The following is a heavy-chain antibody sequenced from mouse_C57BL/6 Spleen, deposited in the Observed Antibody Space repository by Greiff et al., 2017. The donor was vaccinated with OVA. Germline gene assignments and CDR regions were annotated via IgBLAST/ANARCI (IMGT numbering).Heavy chain of an antibody. CDR2: IDPSDSET. CDR3: ARDLGGYPY. V-gene: IGHV1-52*01. CDR1: GYTFTSYW. Sequence: QVQLKQPGAELVRPGSSVKLSCKASGYTFTSYWMHWVKQRPIQGLEWIGNIDPSDSETHYNQKFKDKATLTVDKSSSTAYMQPSSLTSEDSAVYYCARDLGGYPYWGQGTTLTVSS. J-gene: IGHJ2*01. D-gene: IGHD2-2*01.